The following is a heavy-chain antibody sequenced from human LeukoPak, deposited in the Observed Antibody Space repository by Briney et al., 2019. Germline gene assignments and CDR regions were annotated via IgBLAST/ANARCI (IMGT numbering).Heavy chain of an antibody. CDR1: GGSISRYY. J-gene: IGHJ5*02. CDR2: IYNSGST. V-gene: IGHV4-4*07. D-gene: IGHD6-13*01. CDR3: ARKVTAAGINWFDP. Sequence: SETLSLTCTVSGGSISRYYWSWIRQPAGKGLEGIGRIYNSGSTNYNPSLKSRVTMSVDTSKNQFSLKLISVTAADTAVYYCARKVTAAGINWFDPWGQGTLVTVSS.